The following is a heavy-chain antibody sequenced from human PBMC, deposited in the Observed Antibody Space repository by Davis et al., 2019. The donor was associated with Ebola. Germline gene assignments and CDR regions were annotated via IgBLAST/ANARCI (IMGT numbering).Heavy chain of an antibody. CDR3: ARGEGSGSYLYYYYYMDV. J-gene: IGHJ6*03. Sequence: GESLKISCAASGFTVSSNYMSWVRQAPGKGLEWVSVIYSGGSTYYADSVKGRFTISRDNSKNTLYLQMNSLRAEDTAVYYCARGEGSGSYLYYYYYMDVWGKGTTVTVSS. CDR1: GFTVSSNY. D-gene: IGHD1-26*01. CDR2: IYSGGST. V-gene: IGHV3-53*01.